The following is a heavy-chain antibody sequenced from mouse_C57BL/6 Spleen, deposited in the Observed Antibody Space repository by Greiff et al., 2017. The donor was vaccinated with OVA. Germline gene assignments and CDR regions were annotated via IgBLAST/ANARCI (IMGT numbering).Heavy chain of an antibody. J-gene: IGHJ3*01. CDR1: GFSLTSYG. D-gene: IGHD2-4*01. CDR2: IWRGGST. Sequence: QVQLQQSGPGLVQPSQSLSITCTVSGFSLTSYGVHWVRQSPGKGLEWLGVIWRGGSTAYNAAFISRMSISKDNSNSQVFFKMNSLKADDTAIYYCARAGDYDWFAYWGQGTLVTVSA. CDR3: ARAGDYDWFAY. V-gene: IGHV2-2*01.